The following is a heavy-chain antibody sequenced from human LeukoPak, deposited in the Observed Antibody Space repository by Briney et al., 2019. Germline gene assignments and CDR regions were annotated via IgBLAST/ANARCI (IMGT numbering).Heavy chain of an antibody. V-gene: IGHV3-30*18. CDR1: GFTFSSYG. J-gene: IGHJ4*02. CDR2: ISYDGSNK. D-gene: IGHD5-18*01. CDR3: AKDGGYSYGYFFDY. Sequence: PGGSLRLSCAASGFTFSSYGMHWVRQAPGKGLEWVAVISYDGSNKYYADSVKGRFTISRDNSKNTLYLQMNSLRAEDTAVYYCAKDGGYSYGYFFDYWGQGTLVTVSP.